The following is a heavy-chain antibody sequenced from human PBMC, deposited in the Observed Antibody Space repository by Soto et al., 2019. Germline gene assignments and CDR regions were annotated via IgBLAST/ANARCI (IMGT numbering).Heavy chain of an antibody. D-gene: IGHD3-22*01. J-gene: IGHJ4*02. V-gene: IGHV5-51*01. Sequence: PGESLKISCKGSGYRFTNYWIGWVRQMPGKGLEWMGIIYPGDSDTRYSPSFQGQVTISADKSISTAYLQWSSLKASDTAMYYCARSGKYYYDSSGRPLYYFDYWGQGTLVTVS. CDR1: GYRFTNYW. CDR2: IYPGDSDT. CDR3: ARSGKYYYDSSGRPLYYFDY.